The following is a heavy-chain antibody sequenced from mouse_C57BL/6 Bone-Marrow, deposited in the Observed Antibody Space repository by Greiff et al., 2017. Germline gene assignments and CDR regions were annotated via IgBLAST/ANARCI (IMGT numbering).Heavy chain of an antibody. CDR3: AREDYYYGSSWYFDV. V-gene: IGHV1-55*01. CDR2: IYPGSGST. D-gene: IGHD1-1*01. CDR1: GYTFTSYW. J-gene: IGHJ1*03. Sequence: QVQLKQPGAELVKPGASVKMSCKASGYTFTSYWITWVKQRPGQGLEWIGDIYPGSGSTNYNEKFKSKATLTVDTSSSTAYMQLSSLTSEDSAVYYCAREDYYYGSSWYFDVWGTGTTVTVSS.